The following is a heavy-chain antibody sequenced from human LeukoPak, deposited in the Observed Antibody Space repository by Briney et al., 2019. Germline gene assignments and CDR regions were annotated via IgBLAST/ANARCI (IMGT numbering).Heavy chain of an antibody. CDR2: ISSSSSYI. V-gene: IGHV3-21*01. CDR1: GFTFSSFT. J-gene: IGHJ4*02. CDR3: ARDPGAYSSAPIDY. Sequence: PGGSLRLSCAVSGFTFSSFTMNWVRQAPGEGLEWVSSISSSSSYIYSADSVKGRFTISRDTAKNPLYLRMNTLRAEDTAVYYCARDPGAYSSAPIDYWGQGTLVTVSS. D-gene: IGHD6-25*01.